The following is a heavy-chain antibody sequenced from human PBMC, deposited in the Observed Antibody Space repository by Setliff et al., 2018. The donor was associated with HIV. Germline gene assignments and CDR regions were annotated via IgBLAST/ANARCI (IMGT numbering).Heavy chain of an antibody. CDR3: ARVAGGYYFDY. V-gene: IGHV3-9*01. CDR2: VSWNSVKI. Sequence: LSLTCTVPGGSINDQYFSWIRQSPGKGLEWVSSVSWNSVKIDYADSVKGRFTISRDNAKNSVYLQMDSLRPEDTAVYYCARVAGGYYFDYWGQGTPVTVSS. J-gene: IGHJ4*02. CDR1: GGSINDQY.